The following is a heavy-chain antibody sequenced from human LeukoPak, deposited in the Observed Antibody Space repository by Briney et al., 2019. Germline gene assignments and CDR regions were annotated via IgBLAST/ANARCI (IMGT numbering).Heavy chain of an antibody. CDR2: ISGSGGST. J-gene: IGHJ4*02. V-gene: IGHV3-23*01. D-gene: IGHD2-2*02. CDR3: TRLPPTYCSSTSCYRGFDY. CDR1: GFTFSSYA. Sequence: GGSLRLSCAASGFTFSSYAMSWVRQAPGKGLEWVSAISGSGGSTYYADSVKGRFTISRDDSKNTAYLQMNSLKTEDTAVYYCTRLPPTYCSSTSCYRGFDYWGQGTLVTVSS.